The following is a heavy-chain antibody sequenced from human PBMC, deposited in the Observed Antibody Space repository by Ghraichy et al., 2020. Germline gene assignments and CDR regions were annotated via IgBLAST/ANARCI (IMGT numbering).Heavy chain of an antibody. D-gene: IGHD6-19*01. J-gene: IGHJ5*02. CDR1: GGSISSYY. Sequence: SETLSLTCTVSGGSISSYYWSWIRQPPGKGLEWIGYIYYSGSTNYNPSLKSRVTISVDTSKNQFSLKLSSVTAADTAVYYCARDRGKWLDWFDPWGQGTLVTVSS. CDR2: IYYSGST. V-gene: IGHV4-59*01. CDR3: ARDRGKWLDWFDP.